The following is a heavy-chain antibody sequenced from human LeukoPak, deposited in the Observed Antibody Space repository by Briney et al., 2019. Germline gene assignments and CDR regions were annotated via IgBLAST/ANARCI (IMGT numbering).Heavy chain of an antibody. CDR1: GFSFSSHS. Sequence: GGSLRLSCAASGFSFSSHSMSWVRQAPGRGLEWVSFISDDTYTIYYADSVRGRCTVSRDNAKNSLFLQVNSLRAEDTAVYYCSRHQRASQYYFDYWGQGTLLAVSS. V-gene: IGHV3-48*01. CDR3: SRHQRASQYYFDY. J-gene: IGHJ4*02. CDR2: ISDDTYTI.